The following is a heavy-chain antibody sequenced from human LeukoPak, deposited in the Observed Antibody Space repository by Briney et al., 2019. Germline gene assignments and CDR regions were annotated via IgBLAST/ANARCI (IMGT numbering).Heavy chain of an antibody. J-gene: IGHJ6*02. V-gene: IGHV1-18*01. CDR2: ISAYNGKT. CDR3: ARDSLYCSSTSCYGGYYYYGMDV. CDR1: GYTFTSYG. Sequence: ASVKVSCKASGYTFTSYGISWVRQAPGQGLEWMGWISAYNGKTNYAQKLQGRVTMTTDTSTSTAYMELRSLRSDDTAVYYCARDSLYCSSTSCYGGYYYYGMDVWGQGTTVTVSS. D-gene: IGHD2-2*01.